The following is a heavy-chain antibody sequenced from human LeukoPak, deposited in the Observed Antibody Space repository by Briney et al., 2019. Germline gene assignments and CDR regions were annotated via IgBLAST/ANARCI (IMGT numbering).Heavy chain of an antibody. V-gene: IGHV3-30*02. J-gene: IGHJ4*02. CDR2: IRNDGSSR. Sequence: PGGSLTLSCVASRFTFSHFAMHWVRHAPGKGLEWVAVIRNDGSSRYYADSVKGRFTISRDNSRNTVYLQMNSLRVDDSAVYYCAKDAQRGFDYSNSLEYWGQGTLVTVSS. CDR1: RFTFSHFA. CDR3: AKDAQRGFDYSNSLEY. D-gene: IGHD4-11*01.